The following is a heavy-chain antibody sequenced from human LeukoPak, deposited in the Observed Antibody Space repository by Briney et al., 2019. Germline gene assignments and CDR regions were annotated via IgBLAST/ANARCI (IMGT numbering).Heavy chain of an antibody. CDR2: ISWNSGSI. CDR1: GFTFDDYA. CDR3: AKDTRIHPRGMDV. Sequence: GGSLRLSCAASGFTFDDYAMHWVRQAPGKGLEWVSGISWNSGSIGYADSVKGRFTISRDNAKNSLYLQMNSLRAEDTALYYCAKDTRIHPRGMDVWGQGTTVTASS. V-gene: IGHV3-9*01. D-gene: IGHD5-18*01. J-gene: IGHJ6*02.